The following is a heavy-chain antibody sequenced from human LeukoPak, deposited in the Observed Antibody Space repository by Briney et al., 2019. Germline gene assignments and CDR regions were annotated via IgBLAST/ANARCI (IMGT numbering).Heavy chain of an antibody. D-gene: IGHD2-15*01. V-gene: IGHV1-46*01. CDR1: GYTLTSYY. J-gene: IGHJ4*02. CDR2: INPSGGST. CDR3: ARVAARVSLDY. Sequence: ASVKVSCKASGYTLTSYYMHWVRQAPGQGLEWMGIINPSGGSTSYAQKFQGRVTMTRDMSTSTVYMELSSLRSEDTAVYYCARVAARVSLDYWGQGTLVTVSS.